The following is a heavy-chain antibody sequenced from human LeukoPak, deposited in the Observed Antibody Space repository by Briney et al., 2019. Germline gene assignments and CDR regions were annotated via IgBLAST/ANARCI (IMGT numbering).Heavy chain of an antibody. CDR1: GGSISSYY. V-gene: IGHV4-59*08. Sequence: PSETLSLTCTVSGGSISSYYWSWIRQPPGKGLEWIGYIYYSGSTNYNPSLKSRVTISVDTSKNQFSLKLSSVTAADTAVYYCARHRCPDAFDIWGQGTMVTVSS. J-gene: IGHJ3*02. CDR2: IYYSGST. CDR3: ARHRCPDAFDI.